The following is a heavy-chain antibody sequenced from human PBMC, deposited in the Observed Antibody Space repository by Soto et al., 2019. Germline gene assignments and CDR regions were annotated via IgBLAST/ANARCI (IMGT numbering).Heavy chain of an antibody. CDR1: GASISSDS. D-gene: IGHD2-21*01. V-gene: IGHV4-59*01. J-gene: IGHJ4*02. CDR2: IRHSGDT. Sequence: SETLSLTCTVSGASISSDSLNWIRRSPGKGLEWIGYIRHSGDTNYSPSLRSRVTISKDTPTNQFSLKLTAVTAADTAVYYCAREQGLGVISPYFDYWGQGILVTVSS. CDR3: AREQGLGVISPYFDY.